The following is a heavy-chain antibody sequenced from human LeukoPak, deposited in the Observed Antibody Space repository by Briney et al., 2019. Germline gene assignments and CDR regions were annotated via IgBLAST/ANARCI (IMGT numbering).Heavy chain of an antibody. J-gene: IGHJ4*02. CDR1: GYTFTIYD. CDR2: MNLNRGNT. Sequence: ASVKVSCRASGYTFTIYDLNWVRRATGQGLEWVGWMNLNRGNTGYAQRFQGRVTMTRNTSISTAYMELSSLRSEDTAVYYCARDSGSYWGYFDYTGQRTLVTVSS. V-gene: IGHV1-8*01. CDR3: ARDSGSYWGYFDY. D-gene: IGHD1-26*01.